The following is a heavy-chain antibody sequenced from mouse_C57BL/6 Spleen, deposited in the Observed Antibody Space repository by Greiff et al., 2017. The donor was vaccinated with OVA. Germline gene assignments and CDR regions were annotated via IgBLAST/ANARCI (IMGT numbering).Heavy chain of an antibody. CDR3: ARGLGVTTVVAKDFDV. CDR2: IDPSDSET. CDR1: GYTFTSYW. J-gene: IGHJ1*03. V-gene: IGHV1-52*01. D-gene: IGHD1-1*01. Sequence: QVQLQQPGAELVRPGSSVKLSCKASGYTFTSYWMHWVKQRPIQGLEWIGNIDPSDSETHYNQKFKDKATLTVDKSSSTAYMQLSSLTSEDSAVYYCARGLGVTTVVAKDFDVWGTGTTVTVSS.